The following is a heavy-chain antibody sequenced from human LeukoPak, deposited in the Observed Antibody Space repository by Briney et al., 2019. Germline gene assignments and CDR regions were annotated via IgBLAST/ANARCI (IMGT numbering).Heavy chain of an antibody. V-gene: IGHV3-74*01. CDR1: GFTFNGHA. CDR3: ARASALATPPFGY. D-gene: IGHD5-24*01. CDR2: INIDGSTS. J-gene: IGHJ4*02. Sequence: GGSLRLSCAASGFTFNGHAMSWVRQAPGKGLVWVSRINIDGSTSNYADSVKGRFTISRDNAKNAVYLQMNSLRVEDTAVYYCARASALATPPFGYWGQGTLVTVSS.